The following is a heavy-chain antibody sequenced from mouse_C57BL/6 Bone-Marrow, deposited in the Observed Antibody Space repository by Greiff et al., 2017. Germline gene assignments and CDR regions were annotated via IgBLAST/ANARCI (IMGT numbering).Heavy chain of an antibody. CDR3: AREKGPLVDY. CDR1: GYSFTGYY. V-gene: IGHV1-42*01. CDR2: INPSTGGT. D-gene: IGHD3-3*01. J-gene: IGHJ2*01. Sequence: EVQLQQSGPELVKPGASVKISCKASGYSFTGYYMNWVKQSPEKSLEWIGEINPSTGGTTYNQKFKAKATLTVDKSSSTAYMQLKSLTSEDSAVYYCAREKGPLVDYGGQGNTLTVSA.